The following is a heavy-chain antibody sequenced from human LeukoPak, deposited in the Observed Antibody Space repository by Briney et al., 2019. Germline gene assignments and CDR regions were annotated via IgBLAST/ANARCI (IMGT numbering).Heavy chain of an antibody. CDR2: ISSNSSHI. CDR1: GFAFNFFS. V-gene: IGHV3-21*01. J-gene: IGHJ6*02. Sequence: GGSLRLSCATSGFAFNFFSMNWVRQVPGKGLEWISSISSNSSHIYYADSVKGRFTISRDNARNSLYLQLSSLRAGDTAVYYCARIDYYHGMDVWGQGTTVTVSS. CDR3: ARIDYYHGMDV.